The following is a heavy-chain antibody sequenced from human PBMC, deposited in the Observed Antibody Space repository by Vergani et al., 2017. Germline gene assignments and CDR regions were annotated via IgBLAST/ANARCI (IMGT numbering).Heavy chain of an antibody. V-gene: IGHV3-30-3*01. Sequence: QVQLVESGGGVVQPGRSLRLSCAPSGFTFSSYAMHWVRQAPGKGLEWVAVISYDGSNKYYADSVKGRFTISRDNSKNTLYLQMNSLRAEDTAVYYCARDWGPWVIVVVGNYWGQGTLVTVSS. D-gene: IGHD2-2*01. J-gene: IGHJ4*02. CDR2: ISYDGSNK. CDR3: ARDWGPWVIVVVGNY. CDR1: GFTFSSYA.